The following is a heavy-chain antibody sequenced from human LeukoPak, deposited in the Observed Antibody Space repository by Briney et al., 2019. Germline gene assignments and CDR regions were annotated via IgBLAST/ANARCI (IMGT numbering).Heavy chain of an antibody. CDR1: GFTFDDYA. CDR3: AKVSGYCSSTSCQGAFDI. V-gene: IGHV3-9*01. Sequence: GRSLRLSCAASGFTFDDYAMHWVRQAPGKGLEWVSGISWNSGSIGYADSVKGRFTISRDNAKNSLYLQMNSLRAEDTALYYCAKVSGYCSSTSCQGAFDIWGQGTMVTVSS. J-gene: IGHJ3*02. D-gene: IGHD2-2*01. CDR2: ISWNSGSI.